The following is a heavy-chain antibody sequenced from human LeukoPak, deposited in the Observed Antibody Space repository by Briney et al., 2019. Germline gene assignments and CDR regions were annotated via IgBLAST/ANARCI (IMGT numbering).Heavy chain of an antibody. Sequence: EASVKVSCKASGYTFTSYGISWVRQAPGQGLEWMGWISAYNGNTNYAQKLQGRVTMTTDTSTSTAYMELRSLRSDDTAVYYCARAPTYSSGWYLRYWGQGTLVTVSS. CDR3: ARAPTYSSGWYLRY. CDR1: GYTFTSYG. D-gene: IGHD6-19*01. V-gene: IGHV1-18*01. CDR2: ISAYNGNT. J-gene: IGHJ4*02.